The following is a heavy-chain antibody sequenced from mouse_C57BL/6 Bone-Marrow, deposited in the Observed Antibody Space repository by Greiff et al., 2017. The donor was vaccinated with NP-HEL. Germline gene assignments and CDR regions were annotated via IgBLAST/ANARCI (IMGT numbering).Heavy chain of an antibody. CDR2: ISSGGDYI. V-gene: IGHV5-9-1*02. CDR3: TDYDRFYAMDY. J-gene: IGHJ4*01. D-gene: IGHD2-4*01. Sequence: EVMLVESGEGLVKPGGSLKLSCAASGFTFSSYAMSWVRQTPEKRLEWVAYISSGGDYIYYADTVKGRFTISRDNARNTLYLQMSSLKSEDTAMYYCTDYDRFYAMDYWGQGTSVTVSS. CDR1: GFTFSSYA.